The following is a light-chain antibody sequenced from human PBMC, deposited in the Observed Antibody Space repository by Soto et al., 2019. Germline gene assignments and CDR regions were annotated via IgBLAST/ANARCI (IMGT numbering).Light chain of an antibody. Sequence: EIVMTQSPATLSLSPVEIATLSFRASQSVGRYLVWYQQQTGQAPTLLIYDASNRATGIPARLSGSGSGTDFTLPISSLEPEDFAVYYCQQRGNRPPWTFGQGTKVDIK. V-gene: IGKV3-11*01. CDR1: QSVGRY. CDR3: QQRGNRPPWT. CDR2: DAS. J-gene: IGKJ1*01.